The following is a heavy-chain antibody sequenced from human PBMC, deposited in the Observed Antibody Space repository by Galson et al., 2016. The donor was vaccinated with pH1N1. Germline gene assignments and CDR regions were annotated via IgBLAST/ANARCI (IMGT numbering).Heavy chain of an antibody. J-gene: IGHJ4*02. V-gene: IGHV1-46*01. CDR3: ARRYYFDY. Sequence: SVKVSCKASGYSVTRYYMHRVRQAPGQGLEWMGIIDPSDGTTTYSQKFRGRITMTRDTPTNSVYMELSSLTSDDTAVYYCARRYYFDYWGQGTLITVSS. CDR1: GYSVTRYY. CDR2: IDPSDGTT.